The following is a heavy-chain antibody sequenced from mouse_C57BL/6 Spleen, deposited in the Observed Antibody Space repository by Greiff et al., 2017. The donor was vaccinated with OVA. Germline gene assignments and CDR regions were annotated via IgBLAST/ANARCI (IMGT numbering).Heavy chain of an antibody. CDR3: ARDRNYAWFAY. CDR1: GYSITSGYY. CDR2: ISYDGSN. Sequence: EVQLVESGPGLVKPSQSLSLTCSVTGYSITSGYYWNWIRQFPGNKLEWMGYISYDGSNNYNPSLKNRISITRDTSKNQFFLKLNSVTTEDTATYYCARDRNYAWFAYRGQGTLVTVSA. D-gene: IGHD1-1*01. J-gene: IGHJ3*01. V-gene: IGHV3-6*01.